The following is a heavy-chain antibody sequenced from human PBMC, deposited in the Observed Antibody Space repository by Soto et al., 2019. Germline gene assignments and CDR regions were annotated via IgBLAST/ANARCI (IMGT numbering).Heavy chain of an antibody. D-gene: IGHD5-18*01. CDR3: ARGGYGRGYSYGYDF. CDR1: GFTFSSYG. V-gene: IGHV3-33*01. Sequence: GESLKISCAASGFTFSSYGMHWVRQAPGKGLEGVGVIWYDGINKYYADCVKGRFTISGDNSKNTLYLQMNSLRAEDTAVYYCARGGYGRGYSYGYDFWGQGTLVTVSS. J-gene: IGHJ4*02. CDR2: IWYDGINK.